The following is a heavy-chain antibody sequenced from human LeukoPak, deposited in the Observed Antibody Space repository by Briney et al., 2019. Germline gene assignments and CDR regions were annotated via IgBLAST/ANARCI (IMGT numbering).Heavy chain of an antibody. J-gene: IGHJ3*01. V-gene: IGHV3-64D*09. CDR2: ISSNGGNT. CDR3: VKGFTYYYDSSGFGAFDV. D-gene: IGHD3-22*01. Sequence: GGSLRLSCSASGFTFSFYAMDWVRQAPGKGLEYVSAISSNGGNTYYADSVKGRFTISRDNSKNTLYLQLNRLSCEDPAVYYCVKGFTYYYDSSGFGAFDVWGEGTIVTVSS. CDR1: GFTFSFYA.